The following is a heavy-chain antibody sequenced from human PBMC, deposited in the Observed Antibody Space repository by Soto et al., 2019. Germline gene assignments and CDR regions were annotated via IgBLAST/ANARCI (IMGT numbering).Heavy chain of an antibody. CDR1: GGSVSSGSYY. Sequence: SETLSLTCNVSGGSVSSGSYYWNWFRQPPGKGLERIGYIYYSGSTNYNPSLKSRVTISVDTSKNQFSLKLSSVTAADTAVYYCARERGVLLWFGEPWFDPWGQGTLVTVSS. CDR2: IYYSGST. J-gene: IGHJ5*02. D-gene: IGHD3-10*01. CDR3: ARERGVLLWFGEPWFDP. V-gene: IGHV4-61*01.